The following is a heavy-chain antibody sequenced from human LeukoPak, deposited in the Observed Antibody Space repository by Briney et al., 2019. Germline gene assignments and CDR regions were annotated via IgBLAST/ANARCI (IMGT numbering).Heavy chain of an antibody. CDR3: ARVSRYLVGATNWFDP. D-gene: IGHD1-26*01. CDR2: ISAYNGNT. V-gene: IGHV1-18*01. CDR1: GYTFTSYG. Sequence: ASVKVSCKASGYTFTSYGISWVRQAPGQGLEWMGWISAYNGNTNYAQKLQGRVTMTTDTSTSTAYMELRSLRSDDTAVYYCARVSRYLVGATNWFDPWGQGTLVTASS. J-gene: IGHJ5*02.